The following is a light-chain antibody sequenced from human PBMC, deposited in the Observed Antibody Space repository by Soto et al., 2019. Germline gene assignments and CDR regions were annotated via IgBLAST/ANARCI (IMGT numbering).Light chain of an antibody. CDR3: QQRSDSIT. V-gene: IGKV3-11*01. CDR2: GAS. CDR1: QSVSSYY. Sequence: EIVMTQSPATLSLSPGERATLSCRASQSVSSYYLAWYQQKPGQAPRLLIYGASNRATGIPARFSGRGSGADFTLTISSLEPEDFAVYYCQQRSDSITFGQGTRLEIK. J-gene: IGKJ5*01.